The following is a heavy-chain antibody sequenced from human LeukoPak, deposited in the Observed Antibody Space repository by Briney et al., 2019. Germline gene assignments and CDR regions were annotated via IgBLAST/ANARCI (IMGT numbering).Heavy chain of an antibody. Sequence: GGSLRLSCAASGFTFSSYEMNWVRQAPGKGLEWVSYISSSSSTIYYADSVKGRFTISRDNAKNSLYLQMNSLRAEDTAVYYCAGVGDCSSTSCYFYFDYWGQGTLVTVSS. CDR2: ISSSSSTI. CDR1: GFTFSSYE. CDR3: AGVGDCSSTSCYFYFDY. J-gene: IGHJ4*02. V-gene: IGHV3-48*03. D-gene: IGHD2-2*01.